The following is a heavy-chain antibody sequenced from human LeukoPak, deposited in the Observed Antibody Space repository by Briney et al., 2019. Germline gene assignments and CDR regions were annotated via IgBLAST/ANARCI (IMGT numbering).Heavy chain of an antibody. CDR3: ARGRGSGNYNWFDS. J-gene: IGHJ5*01. D-gene: IGHD3-10*01. Sequence: GGSLRLSCAASGFTFSSYAMNWVRQAPGKGLGWVSVISSGGTNTYYADSVKGRFTVPRENSKNTMYLQLNSPSAEDTAAYYCARGRGSGNYNWFDSWGQGTLVNVFS. V-gene: IGHV3-23*01. CDR1: GFTFSSYA. CDR2: ISSGGTNT.